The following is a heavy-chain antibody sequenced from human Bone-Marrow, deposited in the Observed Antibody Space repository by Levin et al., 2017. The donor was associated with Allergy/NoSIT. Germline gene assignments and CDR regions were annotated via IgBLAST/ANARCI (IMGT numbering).Heavy chain of an antibody. CDR2: IYYSGST. V-gene: IGHV4-31*03. Sequence: SETLSLTCTVSGGPISNDNYYWTWIRQHPGKGLEWIGNIYYSGSTNYNPSLKSRPSISLDTSRNQFSLKLTSVTAADRAVYYCARGVAGAGGRTFYMDVWGKGTTVSVSS. CDR3: ARGVAGAGGRTFYMDV. J-gene: IGHJ6*03. CDR1: GGPISNDNYY. D-gene: IGHD6-13*01.